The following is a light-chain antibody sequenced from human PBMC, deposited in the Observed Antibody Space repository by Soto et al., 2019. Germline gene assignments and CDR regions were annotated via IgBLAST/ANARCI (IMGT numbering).Light chain of an antibody. CDR1: QSIGDS. Sequence: DIHMTQSPSTLSASVGGRVTITCRASQSIGDSLAWYQQKPGKAPYLLISDVSSLERGVPSRFSGSGSGTEFTLTISSLQPDDFATYYCQQYNSYSWTFGQGTKVDI. J-gene: IGKJ1*01. V-gene: IGKV1-5*01. CDR2: DVS. CDR3: QQYNSYSWT.